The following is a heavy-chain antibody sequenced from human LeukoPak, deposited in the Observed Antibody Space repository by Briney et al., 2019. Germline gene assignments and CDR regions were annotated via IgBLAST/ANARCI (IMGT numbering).Heavy chain of an antibody. V-gene: IGHV1-18*01. CDR3: ARDVPYSGSYSGWFDP. J-gene: IGHJ5*02. CDR1: GYTFTSYG. D-gene: IGHD1-26*01. CDR2: ISAYNGNT. Sequence: ASVKVSCKASGYTFTSYGISWVRQAPGQGLEWMGWISAYNGNTNYAQRLQGRVTMTTDTSTSTAYMDLRSLRSDDTAVYYCARDVPYSGSYSGWFDPWGQGTLVTVSS.